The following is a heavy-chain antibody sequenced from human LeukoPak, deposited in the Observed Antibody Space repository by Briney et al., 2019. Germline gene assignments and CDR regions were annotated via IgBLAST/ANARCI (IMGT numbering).Heavy chain of an antibody. V-gene: IGHV1-18*04. CDR3: ARHSGSGWQALGY. CDR1: GYTSSNYG. Sequence: ASVKVSCKASGYTSSNYGISWVRQAPGLGLEWMGWTSYNGNTNYARKFQDRVTMTTDTSTTTAYMELRSLESDDTAVYYCARHSGSGWQALGYWGQGTLVTVSS. CDR2: TSYNGNT. J-gene: IGHJ4*02. D-gene: IGHD6-19*01.